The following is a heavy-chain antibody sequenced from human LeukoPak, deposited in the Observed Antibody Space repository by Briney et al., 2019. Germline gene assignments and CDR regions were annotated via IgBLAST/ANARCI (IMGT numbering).Heavy chain of an antibody. CDR1: GFTFSSYG. V-gene: IGHV3-30*18. CDR2: ISYDGSNK. J-gene: IGHJ6*02. Sequence: PGGSLRLSCAASGFTFSSYGVHWVRQAPGKGLEWVAVISYDGSNKYYSDSVKGRFTISRDNSKNTLYLQMNSLRAEDTAVYYCAKDLSYSSRSYGMDVWGQGITVTVSS. D-gene: IGHD6-13*01. CDR3: AKDLSYSSRSYGMDV.